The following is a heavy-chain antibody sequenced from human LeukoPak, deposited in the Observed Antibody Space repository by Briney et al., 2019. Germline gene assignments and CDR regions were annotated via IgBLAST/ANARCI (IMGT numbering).Heavy chain of an antibody. D-gene: IGHD6-13*01. CDR1: GGTFSSYA. Sequence: ASVKVSCKASGGTFSSYAISWVRQATGQGLEWMGWMNPNSGNTGYAQKFQGRVTMTRNTSISTAYMELSSLRSEDTAVYYCARGPIAAAGTRRNWFDPWGQGTLVTVSS. CDR2: MNPNSGNT. J-gene: IGHJ5*02. V-gene: IGHV1-8*02. CDR3: ARGPIAAAGTRRNWFDP.